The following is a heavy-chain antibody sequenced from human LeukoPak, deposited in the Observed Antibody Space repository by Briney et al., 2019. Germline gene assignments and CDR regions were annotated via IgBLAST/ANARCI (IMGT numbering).Heavy chain of an antibody. V-gene: IGHV3-21*01. CDR3: AKRAFDI. CDR2: ITSSGTYI. Sequence: GGSLRLSCAASGFTFSTYSMNWVRQAPGKGLEWVSSITSSGTYIYFADSLRGRFTISRDNAKNSLYLQMNSLRVEDTAVYYCAKRAFDIWGQGTMVTVSS. J-gene: IGHJ3*02. CDR1: GFTFSTYS.